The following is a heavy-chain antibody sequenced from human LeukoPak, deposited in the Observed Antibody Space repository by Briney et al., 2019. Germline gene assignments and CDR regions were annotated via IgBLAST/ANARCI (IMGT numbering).Heavy chain of an antibody. CDR3: ARDRSSYEYYFDY. Sequence: GGSLRPSCAASGFTFNNYAMHWVRQAPGKGLEWVAVISYDGRNEYYADSVKGRFTISRDNSKNTLYLQMHSLRAEDTAVYYCARDRSSYEYYFDYWGQGTLVTVSS. CDR1: GFTFNNYA. CDR2: ISYDGRNE. V-gene: IGHV3-30*04. J-gene: IGHJ4*02. D-gene: IGHD5-12*01.